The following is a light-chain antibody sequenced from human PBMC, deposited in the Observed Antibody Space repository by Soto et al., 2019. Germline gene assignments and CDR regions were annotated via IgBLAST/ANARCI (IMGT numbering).Light chain of an antibody. Sequence: TVLTQSPVTLSLSPGERATLSCRASQSVGGNVAWYQQKPGQAPKLLISGASSRAPGIPDRFSGSGSGADFTLSISRLEPEDFALYYCQNYAAAPITFGQGTRLDI. V-gene: IGKV3-20*01. J-gene: IGKJ5*01. CDR2: GAS. CDR3: QNYAAAPIT. CDR1: QSVGGN.